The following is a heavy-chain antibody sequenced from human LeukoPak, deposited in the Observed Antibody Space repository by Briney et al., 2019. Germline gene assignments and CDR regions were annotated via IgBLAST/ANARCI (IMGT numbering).Heavy chain of an antibody. V-gene: IGHV4-59*02. J-gene: IGHJ6*02. Sequence: SETLSLTCTVSGGTATSHYWSWIRQPPGKGLEWIGYIYYSGSTNYNPSLKSRVTISVDTSKNQFSLKLRSMTAADTAVYYCARDPSGPYGLDVWGQGTTVTVSS. D-gene: IGHD5-12*01. CDR2: IYYSGST. CDR1: GGTATSHY. CDR3: ARDPSGPYGLDV.